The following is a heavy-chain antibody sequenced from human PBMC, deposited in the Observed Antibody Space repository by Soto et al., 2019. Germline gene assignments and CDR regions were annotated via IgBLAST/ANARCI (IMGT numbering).Heavy chain of an antibody. D-gene: IGHD7-27*01. V-gene: IGHV4-30-4*01. Sequence: SETLSLTCSVAGGSISSGDYYWSWIRQPPGKGLEWIGYIYYSGSTYYNPSFESRVAISVDTSKSQFSLNVTSVTAADTAVYFCARGRYCLTGRCFPNWFDSWGQGALVT. CDR1: GGSISSGDYY. CDR2: IYYSGST. CDR3: ARGRYCLTGRCFPNWFDS. J-gene: IGHJ5*01.